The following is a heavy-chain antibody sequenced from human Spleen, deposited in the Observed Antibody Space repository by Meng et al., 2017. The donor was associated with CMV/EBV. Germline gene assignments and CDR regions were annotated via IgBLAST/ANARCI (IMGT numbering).Heavy chain of an antibody. J-gene: IGHJ5*02. CDR1: GFTFSSYS. CDR3: ARDSDVSAGVRFDP. CDR2: ISSSSSYI. D-gene: IGHD1-14*01. V-gene: IGHV3-21*01. Sequence: SGFTFSSYSMTWVRQAPGKGLEWVSSISSSSSYIYYADSVKGRFTISRDNAKNSLYLQMNSLRAEDTAVYYCARDSDVSAGVRFDPWGQGTLVTVSS.